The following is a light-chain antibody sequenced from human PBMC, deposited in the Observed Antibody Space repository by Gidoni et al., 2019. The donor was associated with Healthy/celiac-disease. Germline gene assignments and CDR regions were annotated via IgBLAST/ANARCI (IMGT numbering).Light chain of an antibody. CDR3: QQSYSTPWT. V-gene: IGKV1-39*01. Sequence: IQMTQSPSSLSASAGDRVTITCRASQSISSYLNWYQQKPGKDPKLLIYAASSLQSGVPSRFSGSGSGTDLTLTISSLQPEDFATYYCQQSYSTPWTFGQGTKVEIK. CDR2: AAS. CDR1: QSISSY. J-gene: IGKJ1*01.